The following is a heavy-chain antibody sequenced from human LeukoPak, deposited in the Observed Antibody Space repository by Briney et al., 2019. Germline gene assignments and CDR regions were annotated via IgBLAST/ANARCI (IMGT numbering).Heavy chain of an antibody. CDR1: WFTLFSHA. Sequence: GGALKLFLGAPWFTLFSHAKRRGPPAPGEGAGGGSAISGSGGSTYYADSVKGRFTISRDNSKNTLYLQMNSLRAEDTAVYYCAKDCSGGSCLDYWGQGTLVTVSS. J-gene: IGHJ4*02. D-gene: IGHD2-15*01. V-gene: IGHV3-23*01. CDR3: AKDCSGGSCLDY. CDR2: ISGSGGST.